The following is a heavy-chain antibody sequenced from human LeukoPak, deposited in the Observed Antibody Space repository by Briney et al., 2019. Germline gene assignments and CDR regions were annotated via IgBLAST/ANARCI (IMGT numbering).Heavy chain of an antibody. CDR3: AREVVGATGWFHP. V-gene: IGHV1-69*05. Sequence: SVKVSCKASGGTFSSYAISWVRQAPGQGLEWMGGIIPIFGTANYAQKFQGRVTITTDESTSTAYMEPSSLRSEDTALYSRAREVVGATGWFHPSGEGTLVTVSS. J-gene: IGHJ5*02. CDR1: GGTFSSYA. CDR2: IIPIFGTA. D-gene: IGHD1-26*01.